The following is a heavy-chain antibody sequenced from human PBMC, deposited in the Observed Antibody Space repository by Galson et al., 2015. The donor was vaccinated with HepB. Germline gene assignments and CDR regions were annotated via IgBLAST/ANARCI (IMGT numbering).Heavy chain of an antibody. D-gene: IGHD2-15*01. J-gene: IGHJ6*02. V-gene: IGHV3-30*04. CDR1: GFTFSSYA. CDR2: ISYDGSNK. Sequence: SLRLSCAASGFTFSSYAMHWVRQAPGKGLEWVAVISYDGSNKYYADSVKGRFTISRDNSKNTLYLQMNSLRAEDTAVYYCARDRSVVAAINYYYYYGMDVWGQGTTVTVSS. CDR3: ARDRSVVAAINYYYYYGMDV.